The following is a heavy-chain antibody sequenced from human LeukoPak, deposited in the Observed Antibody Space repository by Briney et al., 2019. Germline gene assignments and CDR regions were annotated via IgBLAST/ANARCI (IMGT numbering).Heavy chain of an antibody. V-gene: IGHV3-74*01. Sequence: GGSLRLSCAASGFTFSRYWIHWVRQAPGKGLVWVSRIHFNGSSTTYADSVKGRFTISRDNAKNTLYLKMNSLRAEDTAVYYCARVFCSSTSCYPYFDYWGQGTLVTVSS. J-gene: IGHJ4*02. D-gene: IGHD2-2*01. CDR3: ARVFCSSTSCYPYFDY. CDR2: IHFNGSST. CDR1: GFTFSRYW.